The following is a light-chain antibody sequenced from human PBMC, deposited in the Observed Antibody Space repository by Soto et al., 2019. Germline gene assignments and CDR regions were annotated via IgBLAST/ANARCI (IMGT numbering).Light chain of an antibody. CDR3: HQRQSWPRT. V-gene: IGKV3-11*01. CDR1: QTVSSK. CDR2: DTS. Sequence: EIVLTQSPATLSSSPGERATLSCRASQTVSSKLAWYQHKPGQAPRLLIYDTSNRAGGIPARFSGSGSGTAFTLTISSLEPEDFAVYYCHQRQSWPRTFGQGTKVEIK. J-gene: IGKJ1*01.